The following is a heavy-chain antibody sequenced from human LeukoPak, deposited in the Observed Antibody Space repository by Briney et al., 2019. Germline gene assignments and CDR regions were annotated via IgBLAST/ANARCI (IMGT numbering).Heavy chain of an antibody. CDR1: GYTFTGYY. J-gene: IGHJ3*02. CDR2: INPNSGGT. CDR3: ARYYYDILTGYSGDAFDI. Sequence: ASAKVSCKASGYTFTGYYMHWVRQAPGQGLEWMGWINPNSGGTNYAQKFQGRVTMTRDTSISTAYMELSRLRSDDTAVYYCARYYYDILTGYSGDAFDIWGQGTMVTVSS. D-gene: IGHD3-9*01. V-gene: IGHV1-2*02.